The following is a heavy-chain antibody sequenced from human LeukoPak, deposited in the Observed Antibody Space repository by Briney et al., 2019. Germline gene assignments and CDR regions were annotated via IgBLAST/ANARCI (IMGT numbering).Heavy chain of an antibody. CDR3: AKVRVDAYVSPNDY. V-gene: IGHV3-30*18. CDR1: GFTFSSYG. D-gene: IGHD3-16*01. Sequence: TGGSLRLSCAASGFTFSSYGMHWVRQAPGMGLEWVAIISYDGSNKYYADSVKGRFTISRDNSRNTLYLQMNSLGAEDTALYYCAKVRVDAYVSPNDYWGQGTLVTVSS. CDR2: ISYDGSNK. J-gene: IGHJ4*02.